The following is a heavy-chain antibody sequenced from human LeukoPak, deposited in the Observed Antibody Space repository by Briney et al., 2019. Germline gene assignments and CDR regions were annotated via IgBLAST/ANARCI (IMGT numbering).Heavy chain of an antibody. D-gene: IGHD3-22*01. CDR1: GFTVSSNY. CDR3: AKDSYPDYYDSSGYYFPFDY. J-gene: IGHJ4*02. V-gene: IGHV3-23*01. CDR2: ISGSGGST. Sequence: GGSLRLSCAASGFTVSSNYMSWVRQAPGKGLEWVSAISGSGGSTYYADSVKGRFTISRDNSKNTLYLQMNSLRAEDTAVYYCAKDSYPDYYDSSGYYFPFDYWGQGTLVTVSS.